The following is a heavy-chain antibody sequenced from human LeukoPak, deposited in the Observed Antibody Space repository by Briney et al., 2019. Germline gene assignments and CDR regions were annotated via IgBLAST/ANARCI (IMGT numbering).Heavy chain of an antibody. CDR1: GFTFSSYT. V-gene: IGHV3-21*01. D-gene: IGHD3-3*01. J-gene: IGHJ4*02. Sequence: GGSLRLSCAASGFTFSSYTMNRVRQAPGKGLEWVSSISSSSSYIYYADSVKGRFTISRDNAKNSLYLQMNSLRAEDTAVYYCACSYYDFWSGYYGDYWGQGTLVTVSS. CDR3: ACSYYDFWSGYYGDY. CDR2: ISSSSSYI.